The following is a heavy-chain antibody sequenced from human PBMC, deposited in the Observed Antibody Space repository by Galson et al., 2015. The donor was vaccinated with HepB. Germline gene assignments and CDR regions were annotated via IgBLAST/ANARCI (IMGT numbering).Heavy chain of an antibody. Sequence: LRLSCAASGFAFESYGMYWVRQTPGKGLEWVAFIRYDGSSKLYGDSVKGRFSISRDNPRITLYLQMNSLGVEDTAVYYCARGPVSDYVVVPVDLWGRGTLVTVSS. CDR3: ARGPVSDYVVVPVDL. J-gene: IGHJ2*01. V-gene: IGHV3-30*02. D-gene: IGHD2-2*01. CDR2: IRYDGSSK. CDR1: GFAFESYG.